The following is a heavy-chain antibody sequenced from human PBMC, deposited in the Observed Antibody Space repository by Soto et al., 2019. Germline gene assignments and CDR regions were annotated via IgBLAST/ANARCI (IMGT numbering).Heavy chain of an antibody. CDR2: IYYSGST. CDR1: GGSISSGDYY. CDR3: ARAAGKQLARFYYYYGMDV. V-gene: IGHV4-30-4*01. D-gene: IGHD6-6*01. J-gene: IGHJ6*02. Sequence: LSLTCTVSGGSISSGDYYWSWIRQPPGKGLEWIGYIYYSGSTYYNPSLKSRVTISVDTSKNQFSLKLSSVTAADTAVYYCARAAGKQLARFYYYYGMDVWGQGTTVTV.